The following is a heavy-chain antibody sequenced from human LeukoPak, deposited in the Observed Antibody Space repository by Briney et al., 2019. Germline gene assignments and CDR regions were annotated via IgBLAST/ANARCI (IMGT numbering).Heavy chain of an antibody. V-gene: IGHV3-7*01. CDR2: IKPDGREK. D-gene: IGHD2-15*01. J-gene: IGHJ4*02. CDR3: ASPRGYCSGGSCPYYFDY. Sequence: PGGSLRLSCAASGFTFSSYWMSWVRQAPGKGLEWVANIKPDGREKYYVDSVKGRSTISRDNPKNSLYLQMNSLRAEDTAVYYCASPRGYCSGGSCPYYFDYWGQGTLVTVSS. CDR1: GFTFSSYW.